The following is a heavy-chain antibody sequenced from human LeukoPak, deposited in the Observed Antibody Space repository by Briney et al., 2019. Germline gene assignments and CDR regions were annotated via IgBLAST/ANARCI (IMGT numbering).Heavy chain of an antibody. CDR3: ARHVRFCSGGTCHGPDYFDY. V-gene: IGHV4-39*01. J-gene: IGHJ4*02. CDR1: GGSISSSSFY. Sequence: SETLSLTCTVSGGSISSSSFYWDWIRQPPGKGLEWIGSIYYSGSSYYKTSLKSRVTISVDTSKKQFSLRLSPVTAADTAVYYCARHVRFCSGGTCHGPDYFDYWGQGTLATVSS. D-gene: IGHD2-15*01. CDR2: IYYSGSS.